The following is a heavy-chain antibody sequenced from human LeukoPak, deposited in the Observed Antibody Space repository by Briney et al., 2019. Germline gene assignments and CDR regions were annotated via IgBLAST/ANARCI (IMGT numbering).Heavy chain of an antibody. CDR1: GFTFSSYW. D-gene: IGHD3-16*01. Sequence: PGGSLRLSCAASGFTFSSYWMHWVRQAPGKGLEWVAVISYDGSNKYYADSVKGRFTISRDNSKNTLYLQMNSLRAEDTAVYYCARFLGMDVWGQGTTVTVSS. J-gene: IGHJ6*02. CDR2: ISYDGSNK. CDR3: ARFLGMDV. V-gene: IGHV3-30-3*01.